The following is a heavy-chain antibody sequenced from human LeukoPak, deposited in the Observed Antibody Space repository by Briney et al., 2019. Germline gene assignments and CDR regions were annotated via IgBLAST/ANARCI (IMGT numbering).Heavy chain of an antibody. CDR3: VGGSRSIAAAGTRNVPIYYYYYYMDV. CDR1: GYSISSGYY. Sequence: PSETLSLTCTVSGYSISSGYYWGWIRQPPGKGLEWIGSIYHSGSTYYNPSLKSRVTISVDTSKNQFSLKLSSVTAADTAVYYCVGGSRSIAAAGTRNVPIYYYYYYMDVWGKGTTVTVSS. V-gene: IGHV4-38-2*02. D-gene: IGHD6-13*01. CDR2: IYHSGST. J-gene: IGHJ6*03.